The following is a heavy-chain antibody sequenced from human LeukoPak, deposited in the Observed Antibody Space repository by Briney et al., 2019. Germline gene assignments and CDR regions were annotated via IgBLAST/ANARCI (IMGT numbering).Heavy chain of an antibody. CDR2: INNVVSHI. CDR1: GFTFSSSA. D-gene: IGHD5-12*01. V-gene: IGHV3-21*04. J-gene: IGHJ4*02. Sequence: KSGGSLRLSCAASGFTFSSSAMNWVRQVPGKGLEWVSSINNVVSHIYYADSVRGRFTISRDNAGNSLYLQMNSLRAEDTAVYYCAREEIRGGYADRFFDYWGQGTLVTVSS. CDR3: AREEIRGGYADRFFDY.